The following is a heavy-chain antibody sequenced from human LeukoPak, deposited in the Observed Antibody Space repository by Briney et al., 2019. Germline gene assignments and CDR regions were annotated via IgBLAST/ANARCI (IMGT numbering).Heavy chain of an antibody. Sequence: SETLSLTCTVSGGSISSSSYYWAWIRQPPGKGLEWIGSIYYSGSTHYNPSLKSRVTISVDTSKNEFSLKLTSVTAADTAVYYCARNNTLMMYPRGGEDKGFDYWGQGTLVTVSS. D-gene: IGHD2-8*01. CDR3: ARNNTLMMYPRGGEDKGFDY. J-gene: IGHJ4*02. CDR2: IYYSGST. V-gene: IGHV4-39*01. CDR1: GGSISSSSYY.